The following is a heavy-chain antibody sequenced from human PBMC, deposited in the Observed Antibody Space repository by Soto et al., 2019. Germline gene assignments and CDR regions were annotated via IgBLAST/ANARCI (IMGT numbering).Heavy chain of an antibody. J-gene: IGHJ5*02. CDR2: MNPNSDNT. V-gene: IGHV1-8*01. Sequence: QVQLVQSGAEVKKPGASVKVSCKASGYTFASYDINWVRQATGQGLEYLGWMNPNSDNTGYVQKFQGRVTMTRDTSISTAYMELSSLRSEDTAVYYCARVIKYGDYSRWFVPWGQGTLVTVSS. CDR1: GYTFASYD. D-gene: IGHD4-17*01. CDR3: ARVIKYGDYSRWFVP.